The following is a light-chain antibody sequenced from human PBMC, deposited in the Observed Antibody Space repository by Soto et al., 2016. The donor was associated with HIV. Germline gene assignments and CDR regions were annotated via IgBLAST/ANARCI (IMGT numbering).Light chain of an antibody. CDR3: QQFEKYPLT. V-gene: IGKV1D-13*01. CDR2: EVS. Sequence: AIQLTQSPSSLSASVGDRVTITCRASQGISSALAWYQQKPGKSPKLLIYEVSNLEGGVPSRFSGSGSGTDFTLTISSLQPEDXATYYCQQFEKYPLTFGGGTKVEIK. CDR1: QGISSA. J-gene: IGKJ4*01.